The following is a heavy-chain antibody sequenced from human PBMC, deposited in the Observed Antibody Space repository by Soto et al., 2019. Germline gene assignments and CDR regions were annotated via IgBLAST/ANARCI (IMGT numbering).Heavy chain of an antibody. CDR1: GFTVSSNY. CDR3: ARGVPGIAVAGDWYFDR. CDR2: IYSGGST. D-gene: IGHD6-19*01. J-gene: IGHJ2*01. Sequence: EVQLVESGGGLVQPGGSLRLSCAASGFTVSSNYMSWVRQAPGKGLEWVSVIYSGGSTYYADSVKGRFTISRDNSKNTLYLQMISLRAEDMAVYYCARGVPGIAVAGDWYFDRWGRGTLVTVSS. V-gene: IGHV3-66*01.